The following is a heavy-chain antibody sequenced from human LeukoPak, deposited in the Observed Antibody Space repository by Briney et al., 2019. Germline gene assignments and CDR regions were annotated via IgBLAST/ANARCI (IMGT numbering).Heavy chain of an antibody. V-gene: IGHV3-21*01. Sequence: GGSLRLSCAASGFTFSSYSRNWVRQAPGKGLEWVSSISSSSYIYYADSVKGRFTISRDNAKNSLYLQMNSLRAEDTAVYYCARIAAAGTFDYWGQGTLVTVSS. CDR1: GFTFSSYS. CDR3: ARIAAAGTFDY. CDR2: ISSSSYI. J-gene: IGHJ4*02. D-gene: IGHD6-13*01.